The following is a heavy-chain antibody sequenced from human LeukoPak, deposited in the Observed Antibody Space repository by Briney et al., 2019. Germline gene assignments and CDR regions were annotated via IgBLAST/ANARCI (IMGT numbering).Heavy chain of an antibody. CDR1: GGSISSSSYY. CDR3: ARVRSYYYFDY. D-gene: IGHD3-10*01. CDR2: IYYSGST. J-gene: IGHJ4*02. Sequence: PETLSLTCTVSGGSISSSSYYWGWIRQPPGKGLEWIGSIYYSGSTYYNPSLKSRVTISVDTSKNQFSLKLSSVTAADTAVYYCARVRSYYYFDYWGQGTLVTVSS. V-gene: IGHV4-39*07.